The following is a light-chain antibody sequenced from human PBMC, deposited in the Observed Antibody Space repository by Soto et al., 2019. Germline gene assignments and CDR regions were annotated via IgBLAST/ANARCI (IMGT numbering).Light chain of an antibody. V-gene: IGKV3-20*01. J-gene: IGKJ1*01. CDR2: GAS. CDR3: QQYGSSPVM. Sequence: EIVFTQSPGTLSLSPGERATLSCRASQSVSSSYLAWYQQKPGQAPRLIIYGASSRETGIPDRFSGSGAGTEFTRTISRLEPEDFAVDYCQQYGSSPVMFGQGTKVDI. CDR1: QSVSSSY.